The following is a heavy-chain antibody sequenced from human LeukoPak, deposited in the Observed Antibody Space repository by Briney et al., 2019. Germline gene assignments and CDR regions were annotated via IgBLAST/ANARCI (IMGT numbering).Heavy chain of an antibody. V-gene: IGHV4-59*01. CDR1: GGSISIYY. D-gene: IGHD2-2*01. CDR3: ARVTSGDAFDI. CDR2: IYYSGST. Sequence: SETLSLTCTVSGGSISIYYWNWIRQSPGKGLEWLGYIYYSGSTNYNPSLKSRVTISVDTSKNQFSLKLSSVTAADTAVYYCARVTSGDAFDIRGQGTMVTVSS. J-gene: IGHJ3*02.